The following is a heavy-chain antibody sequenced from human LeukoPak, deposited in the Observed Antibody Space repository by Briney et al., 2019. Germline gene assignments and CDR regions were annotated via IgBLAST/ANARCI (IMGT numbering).Heavy chain of an antibody. D-gene: IGHD3-10*01. V-gene: IGHV1-18*01. CDR2: ISAYNGNT. CDR1: GYTFTSYG. CDR3: AREGYYGSGSYHFDP. J-gene: IGHJ5*02. Sequence: ASVKVSCKASGYTFTSYGISWVRQAPGQGLEWMGWISAYNGNTNYAQKLQGRVTITTDTSTSTAYMELRSLRSDDTAVYYCAREGYYGSGSYHFDPWGQGTLVTVSS.